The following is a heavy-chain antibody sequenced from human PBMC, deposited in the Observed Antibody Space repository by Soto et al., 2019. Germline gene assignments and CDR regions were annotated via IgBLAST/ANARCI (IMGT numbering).Heavy chain of an antibody. Sequence: PSETKSLTCTVSGGSISSSSYYWGRIRQPPGKGLEWIGSIYYSGSTYYNPSLKSRVTISVDTSKNQFSLKLSSVTAADTAVYYCASGIAVAGTNYYYYYGMDVWGQGTTVTVSS. D-gene: IGHD6-19*01. CDR3: ASGIAVAGTNYYYYYGMDV. CDR1: GGSISSSSYY. V-gene: IGHV4-39*01. J-gene: IGHJ6*02. CDR2: IYYSGST.